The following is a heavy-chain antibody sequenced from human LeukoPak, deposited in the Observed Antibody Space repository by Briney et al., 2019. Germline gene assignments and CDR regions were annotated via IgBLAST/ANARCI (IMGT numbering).Heavy chain of an antibody. J-gene: IGHJ4*02. V-gene: IGHV3-30-3*01. D-gene: IGHD3-22*01. Sequence: GGSLRLSCAASGFTFSSYAMHWVRQAPGKELEWVAVISYDGSNKYYADSVKGRFTISRDNSKNTLYLQMNSLRAEDTAVYYCARDQPGYYDSSGYEFDYWGQGTLVTVSS. CDR1: GFTFSSYA. CDR3: ARDQPGYYDSSGYEFDY. CDR2: ISYDGSNK.